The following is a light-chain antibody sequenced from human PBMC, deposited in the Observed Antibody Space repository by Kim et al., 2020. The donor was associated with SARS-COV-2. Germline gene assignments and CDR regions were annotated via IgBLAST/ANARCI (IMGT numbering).Light chain of an antibody. CDR2: YDT. J-gene: IGLJ2*01. CDR3: QVWDSSHGHPYVV. V-gene: IGLV3-21*04. CDR1: NIERKS. Sequence: SYELTQPPSVSVAPGKTARITCAEYNIERKSVHWYQQKPGQAPVLVIYYDTDRPSGIPERFSGSNSGNTATLTLSRVEAGDEADYYCQVWDSSHGHPYVVFGGGTQLTVL.